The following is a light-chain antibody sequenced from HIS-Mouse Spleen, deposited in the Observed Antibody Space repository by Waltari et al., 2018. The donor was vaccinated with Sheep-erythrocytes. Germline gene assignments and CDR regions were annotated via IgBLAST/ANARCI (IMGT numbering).Light chain of an antibody. Sequence: DIQMTQSPSSLSASAGDRVPITCQASQAISNYLNWYQQKPGKAPKLLIYDASNLETGVPSRFSGSGSGTDFTFTISSLQPEDIATYYCQQYDNLPLTFGGGTKVEIK. CDR3: QQYDNLPLT. CDR1: QAISNY. J-gene: IGKJ4*01. CDR2: DAS. V-gene: IGKV1-33*01.